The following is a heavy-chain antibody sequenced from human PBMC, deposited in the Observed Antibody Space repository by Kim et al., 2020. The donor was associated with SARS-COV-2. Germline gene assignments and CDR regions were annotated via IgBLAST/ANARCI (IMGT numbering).Heavy chain of an antibody. V-gene: IGHV1-8*01. CDR2: MNPNSGNT. J-gene: IGHJ5*02. CDR1: GYTFTSYD. D-gene: IGHD1-26*01. Sequence: ASVKVSCKASGYTFTSYDINWVRQAAGQGLEWMGWMNPNSGNTGYAQKFQGRVTMTRNTSIRTAYMELSSLRSEDTAVYYCARGDPFRLGWFDPWGQGTQVTVSS. CDR3: ARGDPFRLGWFDP.